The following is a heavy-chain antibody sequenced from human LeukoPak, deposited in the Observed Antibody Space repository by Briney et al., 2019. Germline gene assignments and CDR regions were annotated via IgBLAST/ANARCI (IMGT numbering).Heavy chain of an antibody. D-gene: IGHD3-10*01. J-gene: IGHJ4*02. V-gene: IGHV4-39*01. CDR3: ARRVLGSGAFDY. CDR2: IYYSGST. CDR1: GGSISSSSYY. Sequence: PSETLSLTCTVSGGSISSSSYYWGWIRQPPGKGLEWIGSIYYSGSTYYNPSLKSRVTISVDTSKNQFSLKLSSVAAADTAVYYCARRVLGSGAFDYWGQGTLVTVSS.